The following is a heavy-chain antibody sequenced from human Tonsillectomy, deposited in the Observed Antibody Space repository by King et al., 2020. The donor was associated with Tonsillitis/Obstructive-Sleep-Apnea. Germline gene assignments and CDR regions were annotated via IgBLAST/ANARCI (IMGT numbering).Heavy chain of an antibody. J-gene: IGHJ6*03. CDR1: GFPFSSYA. Sequence: VQLVESGGGVVQPGRSLRLSCAASGFPFSSYAMHWVRQAPGKGLDWVAVMSYDGSNKYSADSVKGRFTISRHNSKNTLYLQMNSLRAEDTAVYYCAGAGGNYYDSSGAGWSRSYYDYHLDVWGKGTTVTVSS. D-gene: IGHD3-22*01. CDR2: MSYDGSNK. CDR3: AGAGGNYYDSSGAGWSRSYYDYHLDV. V-gene: IGHV3-30*04.